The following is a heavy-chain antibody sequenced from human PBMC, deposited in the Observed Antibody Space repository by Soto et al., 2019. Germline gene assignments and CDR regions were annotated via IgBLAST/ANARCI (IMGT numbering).Heavy chain of an antibody. V-gene: IGHV4-34*01. Sequence: SETLSLTCDVYGGSFSGYYWSWIRQPPGKGLEWIGEINHSGSTNYNPSLKSRVTISVDTSKNQFSLKLSSVTAADTAVYYCARAWYSNLYVMDVWGQGTTVTVSS. CDR2: INHSGST. D-gene: IGHD1-1*01. CDR3: ARAWYSNLYVMDV. CDR1: GGSFSGYY. J-gene: IGHJ6*02.